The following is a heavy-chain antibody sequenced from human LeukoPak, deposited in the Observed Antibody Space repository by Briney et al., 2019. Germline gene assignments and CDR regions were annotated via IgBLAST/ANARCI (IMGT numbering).Heavy chain of an antibody. V-gene: IGHV3-21*01. CDR1: GFTFSSYA. CDR3: ARVGEGYCSGGSCYAGDY. CDR2: ISYSSSHI. D-gene: IGHD2-15*01. Sequence: PGGSLRLSCAASGFTFSSYAMTWVRQAPGKGLEWVSSISYSSSHIYHADSVKGRFTISRDNAKNSLYLQMNSLRVEDTAVYYCARVGEGYCSGGSCYAGDYWGQGTLVTVSS. J-gene: IGHJ4*02.